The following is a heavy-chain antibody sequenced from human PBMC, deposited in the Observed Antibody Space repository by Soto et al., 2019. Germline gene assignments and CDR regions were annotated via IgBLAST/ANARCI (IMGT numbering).Heavy chain of an antibody. J-gene: IGHJ5*02. CDR3: ARDGRYFDGLSRYNWFDP. CDR1: GFTFSSYA. V-gene: IGHV3-21*01. D-gene: IGHD3-9*01. CDR2: ISSSSSYI. Sequence: EVQLLESGGGLVQPGGSLRLSCAASGFTFSSYAMSWVRQAPGKGLEWVSSISSSSSYIYYADSVKGRFTISRDNAKNSLYLQMNSLRAEDTAVYYCARDGRYFDGLSRYNWFDPWGQGTLVTVSS.